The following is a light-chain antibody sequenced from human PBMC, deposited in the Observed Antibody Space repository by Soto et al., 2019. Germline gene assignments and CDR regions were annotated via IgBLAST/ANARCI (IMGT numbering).Light chain of an antibody. CDR1: QTICSW. CDR3: QHYNSYSEA. J-gene: IGKJ1*01. V-gene: IGKV1-5*03. Sequence: DIQMTQSPSTLSGSVGDRVTITCRASQTICSWLAWYQQKPGKAPKLLIYKASTLKSGVPSRFSGSGSGTEFTLTISSLQPDDFATYYCQHYNSYSEAVGQGTKVGIK. CDR2: KAS.